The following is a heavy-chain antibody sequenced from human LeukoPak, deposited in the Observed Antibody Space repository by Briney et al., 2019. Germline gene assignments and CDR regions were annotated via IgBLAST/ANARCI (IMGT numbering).Heavy chain of an antibody. CDR1: GFTFSNYA. CDR3: AKWGDFDILTGYYVSDF. D-gene: IGHD3-9*01. J-gene: IGHJ4*02. CDR2: VTGRGSST. V-gene: IGHV3-23*01. Sequence: GASLRLSCVVSGFTFSNYAMSWVRQAPGKRLEWVSAVTGRGSSTYYADSVKGRFTISRDNSRNTLFLQMNSLRAEDTAIYYCAKWGDFDILTGYYVSDFWGQGTLVTVSS.